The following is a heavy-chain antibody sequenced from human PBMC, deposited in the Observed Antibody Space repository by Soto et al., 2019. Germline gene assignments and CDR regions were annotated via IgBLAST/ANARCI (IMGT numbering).Heavy chain of an antibody. Sequence: GGSLRLSCAASGFTFSSYAMSWVRQAPEKGLEWVSAISGSGGSTYYADSVKGRFTISRDNSKNTLYLQMNSLRAEDTAVYYCAKEGGYCSSTSCYGRVYYWGQGTLVTVSS. J-gene: IGHJ4*02. CDR1: GFTFSSYA. CDR2: ISGSGGST. D-gene: IGHD2-2*03. CDR3: AKEGGYCSSTSCYGRVYY. V-gene: IGHV3-23*01.